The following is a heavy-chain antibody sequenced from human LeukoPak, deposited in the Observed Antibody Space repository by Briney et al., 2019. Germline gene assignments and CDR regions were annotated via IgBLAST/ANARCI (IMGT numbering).Heavy chain of an antibody. CDR2: IYYSGST. D-gene: IGHD3-22*01. V-gene: IGHV4-39*01. CDR1: GGSISSTSYY. Sequence: SETLSLTCAVSGGSISSTSYYWAWIRQPPGKGLEWIGTIYYSGSTYHNPSLKSRVTLSVDTSRNQLSLRLSSVDAADTAVYYCAKAGVRYFDSSGLYAFDFWGQGTTVTVSS. CDR3: AKAGVRYFDSSGLYAFDF. J-gene: IGHJ3*01.